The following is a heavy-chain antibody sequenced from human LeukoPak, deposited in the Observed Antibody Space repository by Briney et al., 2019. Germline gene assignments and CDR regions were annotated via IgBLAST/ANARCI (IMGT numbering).Heavy chain of an antibody. CDR1: GGSMTNYY. D-gene: IGHD3-3*01. J-gene: IGHJ5*02. Sequence: SETLSLTCTVSGGSMTNYYWNWIRQPPGKGLEWIGYIYYSGTTNYNPSLKSRVTISVDTSKNQFSLKLSSVTAADTAVYCCASGVPYSPGGILEWLSTRFDPWGQGTLVTVSS. CDR2: IYYSGTT. CDR3: ASGVPYSPGGILEWLSTRFDP. V-gene: IGHV4-59*08.